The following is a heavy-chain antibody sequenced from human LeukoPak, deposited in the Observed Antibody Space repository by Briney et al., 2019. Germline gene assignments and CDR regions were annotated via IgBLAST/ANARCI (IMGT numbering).Heavy chain of an antibody. CDR2: IYPGDSDT. D-gene: IGHD2-15*01. CDR1: GSIFTSYW. J-gene: IGHJ4*02. V-gene: IGHV5-51*01. Sequence: GASLQISGEGAGSIFTSYWSGWVRQLPGKGLEWMGIIYPGDSDTKYSPSFQGQVTISADKSISTAYLQWSSLKASDTAMYYCARHCAGGSCADYWGQGTLVTVPS. CDR3: ARHCAGGSCADY.